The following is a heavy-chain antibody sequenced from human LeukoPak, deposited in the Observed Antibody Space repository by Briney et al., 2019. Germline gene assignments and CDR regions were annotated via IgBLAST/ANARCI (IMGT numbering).Heavy chain of an antibody. D-gene: IGHD2-2*01. J-gene: IGHJ4*02. Sequence: SVKVSCKASGGTFSSYAISWVRQAPGQGLEWMGGIIPIFGTANYAQKFQGRVTITTDESTSTAYMELSSLRSEDTAVYYCAAPGHCSSTSCESYFDYWGQGTLVAVSS. CDR1: GGTFSSYA. CDR2: IIPIFGTA. CDR3: AAPGHCSSTSCESYFDY. V-gene: IGHV1-69*05.